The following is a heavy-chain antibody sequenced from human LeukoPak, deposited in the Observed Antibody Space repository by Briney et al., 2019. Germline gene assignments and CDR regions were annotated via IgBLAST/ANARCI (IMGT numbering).Heavy chain of an antibody. CDR1: GFTFSSYA. D-gene: IGHD3-10*01. V-gene: IGHV3-23*01. J-gene: IGHJ4*02. CDR3: AKAGSITMVRGVTPAFDY. Sequence: PGGSLRLSCAASGFTFSSYAMSWVRQAPGKGLEWVSAISGSGGSTYYADSVKGRFTISRDNSKNTLYLQMNSLRAEDTAVYYCAKAGSITMVRGVTPAFDYWGQGTPVTVSS. CDR2: ISGSGGST.